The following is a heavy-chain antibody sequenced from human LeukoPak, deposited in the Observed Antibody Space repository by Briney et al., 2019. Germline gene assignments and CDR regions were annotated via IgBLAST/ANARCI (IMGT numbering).Heavy chain of an antibody. CDR3: ARSGRSSGSHHDWFDP. CDR1: GGTFSNYA. D-gene: IGHD6-19*01. V-gene: IGHV1-69*13. Sequence: ASVKVSCKASGGTFSNYALSWVRQAPGQGLEWMGGIIPILATANNAQKFQGRVTITADESTSTAYMELSSLRSEDTAVYYCARSGRSSGSHHDWFDPWGQGTLVTVSS. J-gene: IGHJ5*02. CDR2: IIPILATA.